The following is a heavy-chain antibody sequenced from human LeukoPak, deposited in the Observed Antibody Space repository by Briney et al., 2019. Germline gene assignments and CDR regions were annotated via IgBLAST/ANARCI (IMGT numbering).Heavy chain of an antibody. J-gene: IGHJ4*02. CDR1: GYTFTSYY. CDR3: ARDHSSGWYDY. D-gene: IGHD6-19*01. V-gene: IGHV1-46*01. Sequence: ASVKVSCKASGYTFTSYYMHWVRQAPGQGLEWMGIINPSGGSTSYAQKFQGRVTTTRDTSTSTVYMELSSLRSEDTAVYYCARDHSSGWYDYWGQRTLVTVSS. CDR2: INPSGGST.